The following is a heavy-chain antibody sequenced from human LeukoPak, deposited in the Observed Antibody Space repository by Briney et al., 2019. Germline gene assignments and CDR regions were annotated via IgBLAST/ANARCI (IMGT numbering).Heavy chain of an antibody. V-gene: IGHV3-11*01. D-gene: IGHD3-22*01. CDR2: ISSSGSTI. J-gene: IGHJ3*02. Sequence: PGGSLRLSCAASGFTFSDYYMSWIRQAPGKGLEWVSYISSSGSTIYYADSVKGRFTISRDNAKNSLYLQMNSLRAEDTAVYYCARDVKPYYCDSSGSFDAFDIWGQGTMVTVSS. CDR1: GFTFSDYY. CDR3: ARDVKPYYCDSSGSFDAFDI.